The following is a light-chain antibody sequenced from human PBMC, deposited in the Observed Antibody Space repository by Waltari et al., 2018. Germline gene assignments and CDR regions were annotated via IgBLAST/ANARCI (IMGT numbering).Light chain of an antibody. CDR2: GAY. CDR3: LQYNDWPPWT. J-gene: IGKJ1*01. CDR1: QCVFSN. Sequence: DIVMTQSPATLSVSTGERATLSCRASQCVFSNLAWYQQKPGQAPRLLIFGAYTRATDIPGRFSGSGSGTEFTLTISSLQSEDAAVYYCLQYNDWPPWTFGQGNTVEIK. V-gene: IGKV3-15*01.